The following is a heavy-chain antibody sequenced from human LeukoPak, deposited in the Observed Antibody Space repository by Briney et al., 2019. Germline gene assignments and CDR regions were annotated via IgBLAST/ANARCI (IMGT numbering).Heavy chain of an antibody. D-gene: IGHD3-10*01. J-gene: IGHJ4*02. CDR1: GFTFSSYA. CDR3: ARDGESGSGSFDY. Sequence: GGSLRLSCAASGFTFSSYAMHWVRQAPGKGLEWVAVISYDGSNKYYADSVKGRFTISRDSSKNTLYLQMNSLRAEDTAVYYCARDGESGSGSFDYWGQGTLVTVSS. CDR2: ISYDGSNK. V-gene: IGHV3-30-3*01.